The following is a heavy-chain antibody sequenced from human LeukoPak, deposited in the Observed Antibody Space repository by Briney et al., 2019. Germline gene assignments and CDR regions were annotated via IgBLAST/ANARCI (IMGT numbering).Heavy chain of an antibody. J-gene: IGHJ4*02. CDR3: ARAITMVRGVITHLGY. CDR1: GYSFTSYW. CDR2: IYPGDSDT. D-gene: IGHD3-10*01. Sequence: GESLKISCKGSGYSFTSYWIGWVRQMPGKGLEWMGTIYPGDSDTRYSPSFQGQVTISADKSISTAYLQWSSLKASDTAMYYCARAITMVRGVITHLGYWGQGTLVTVSS. V-gene: IGHV5-51*01.